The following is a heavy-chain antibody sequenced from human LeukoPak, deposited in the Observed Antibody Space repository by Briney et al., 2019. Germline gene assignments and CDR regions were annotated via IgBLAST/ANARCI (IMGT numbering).Heavy chain of an antibody. CDR2: INHSGST. D-gene: IGHD3-22*01. CDR3: ALRRWSMIVVVRDYFDY. V-gene: IGHV4-30-4*01. CDR1: GGSISSGDYY. Sequence: SQTLFLTCTVSGGSISSGDYYWSWIRQPPGKGLEWIGEINHSGSTNYNPSLKSRVTISVDTSKNQFSLKLSSVTAADTAVYYCALRRWSMIVVVRDYFDYWGQGTLVTVSS. J-gene: IGHJ4*02.